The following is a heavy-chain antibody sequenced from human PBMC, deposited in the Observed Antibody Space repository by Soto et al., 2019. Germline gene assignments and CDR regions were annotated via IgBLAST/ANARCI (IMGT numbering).Heavy chain of an antibody. CDR2: INHSGST. D-gene: IGHD3-10*01. Sequence: SETLSLTCAVYGGSFSGYYWSWIRQPPGKGLEWIGEINHSGSTNYNPSLKSRVTISVDTSKNQFSLKLSSVTAADTAVYYCARGRRDYYGSGSARAFDIWGQGTMVTVSS. CDR3: ARGRRDYYGSGSARAFDI. CDR1: GGSFSGYY. V-gene: IGHV4-34*01. J-gene: IGHJ3*02.